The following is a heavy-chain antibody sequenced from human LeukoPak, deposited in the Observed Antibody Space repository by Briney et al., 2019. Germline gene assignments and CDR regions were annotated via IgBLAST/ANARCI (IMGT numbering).Heavy chain of an antibody. J-gene: IGHJ4*02. V-gene: IGHV3-74*01. CDR2: INSDGSST. D-gene: IGHD3-9*01. CDR3: ARVATYYDILTGQSLVEYYFDY. CDR1: GFTFSTYW. Sequence: EGSLRLSCAASGFTFSTYWMHWVRQAPGKGLVWVSRINSDGSSTSYADSVKGRFTISRDNAKNTLYLQMNSLRAEDTAVYYCARVATYYDILTGQSLVEYYFDYWGQGTLVTVSS.